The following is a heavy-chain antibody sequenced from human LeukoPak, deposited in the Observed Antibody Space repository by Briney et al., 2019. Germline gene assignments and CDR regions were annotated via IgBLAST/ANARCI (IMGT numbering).Heavy chain of an antibody. Sequence: GASVKVSCKASGYTFTGYYMHWVRQAPGQGVEWMGIINPSGGSTSYAQKFQGRVTMTRDTSTSTVYMELSSLRSEDTAVYYCARDLGGVLGATGGVGDYWGQGTLVTVSS. J-gene: IGHJ4*02. V-gene: IGHV1-46*01. CDR3: ARDLGGVLGATGGVGDY. CDR1: GYTFTGYY. CDR2: INPSGGST. D-gene: IGHD1-26*01.